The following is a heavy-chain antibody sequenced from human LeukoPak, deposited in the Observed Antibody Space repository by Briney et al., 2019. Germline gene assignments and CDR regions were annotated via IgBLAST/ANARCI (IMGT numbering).Heavy chain of an antibody. CDR3: ARSTGHIVVLSAGMNYYYGLDV. D-gene: IGHD2-2*01. CDR2: IYHTGST. Sequence: PSETLSLTCAVSGDSLSSINWWSWVRQPPGKGLEWIGEIYHTGSTNYNPSLKSRVAISIDKSKNQFSLKLTSVAAADTAVYYCARSTGHIVVLSAGMNYYYGLDVWGQGTTVTVSS. V-gene: IGHV4-4*02. J-gene: IGHJ6*02. CDR1: GDSLSSINW.